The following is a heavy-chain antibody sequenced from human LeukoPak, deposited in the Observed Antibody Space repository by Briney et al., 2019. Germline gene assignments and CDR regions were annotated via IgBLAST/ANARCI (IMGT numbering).Heavy chain of an antibody. CDR2: INHSGST. D-gene: IGHD3-22*01. J-gene: IGHJ4*02. V-gene: IGHV4-34*01. CDR1: GGSFSGYY. Sequence: SETLSLTCAVYGGSFSGYYWSWIRQPPGKGLEWIGEINHSGSTNYNPSLKSRVTISVDTSKNQFSLKLSSVTAADTAVYYCARHYYDRSYWGQGTLVTVSS. CDR3: ARHYYDRSY.